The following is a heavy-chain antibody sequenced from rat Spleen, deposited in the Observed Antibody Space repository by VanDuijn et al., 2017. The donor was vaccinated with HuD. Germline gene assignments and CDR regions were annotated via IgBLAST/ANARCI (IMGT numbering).Heavy chain of an antibody. CDR2: VNHDDSSN. J-gene: IGHJ2*01. CDR1: GFTFSNYD. CDR3: VKGSNNFFDY. V-gene: IGHV5-20*01. Sequence: EVQLVESGGGLVQPGRSLKLSCAASGFTFSNYDMAWVRQAPTKGLEWVASVNHDDSSNYYRDSVKGRFTISRDNTKSILYLQMESLRSEDTATYYCVKGSNNFFDYWGQGVMVTV. D-gene: IGHD1-10*01.